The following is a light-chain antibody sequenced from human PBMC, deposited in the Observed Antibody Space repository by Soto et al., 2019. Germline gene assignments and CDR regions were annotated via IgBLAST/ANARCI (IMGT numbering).Light chain of an antibody. Sequence: EILLTQSPGPLSFSPGERATLSCRASQLVSSNYLAWYQQKPGQAPRLLIYDASSRATGIPDRFSGGGSGTDFTLTISRLEPEDFAVYYCQQFSSYPLTFGGGTKVDIK. CDR1: QLVSSNY. J-gene: IGKJ4*01. CDR3: QQFSSYPLT. V-gene: IGKV3-20*01. CDR2: DAS.